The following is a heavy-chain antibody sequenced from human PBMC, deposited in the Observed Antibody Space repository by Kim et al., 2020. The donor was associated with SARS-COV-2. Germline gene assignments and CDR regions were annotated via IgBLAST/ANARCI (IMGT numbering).Heavy chain of an antibody. D-gene: IGHD5-12*01. CDR3: ARDVGEMATRANYFDY. J-gene: IGHJ4*02. CDR1: GFTFSSYW. Sequence: GGSLRLSCAASGFTFSSYWMSWVRQAPGKGLEWVANIKQDGSEKYYVDSVKGRFTISRDNAKNSLYLQMNSLRAEDTAVYYCARDVGEMATRANYFDYWGQGTLVTVS. V-gene: IGHV3-7*01. CDR2: IKQDGSEK.